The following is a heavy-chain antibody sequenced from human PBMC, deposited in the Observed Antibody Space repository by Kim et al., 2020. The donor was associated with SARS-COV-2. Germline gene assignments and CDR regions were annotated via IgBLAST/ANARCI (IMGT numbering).Heavy chain of an antibody. J-gene: IGHJ6*02. CDR2: ISWNSGSI. CDR1: GFTFDDYA. CDR3: ATFGSSSYCGGDCYGGDYYYYGMDV. V-gene: IGHV3-9*01. D-gene: IGHD2-21*02. Sequence: GGSLRLSCAASGFTFDDYAMHWVRQAPGKGLEWVSGISWNSGSIGYADSVKGRFTISRDNAKNSLYLQMNSLRAEDTALYYCATFGSSSYCGGDCYGGDYYYYGMDVWGQGTTVTVSS.